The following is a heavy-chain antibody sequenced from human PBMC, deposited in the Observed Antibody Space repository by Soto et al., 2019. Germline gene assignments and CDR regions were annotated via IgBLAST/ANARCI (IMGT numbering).Heavy chain of an antibody. CDR3: ARDEDIVATTYFDY. Sequence: QVQLVQSGAEVKKPGASVKVSCKASGYTFTGYYMHWVRQAPGQGLEWMGWINPNSGGTNYAQKFQGRVTMTRHTSISTAYMVLSRLRSDDTAVYYCARDEDIVATTYFDYWGQGTLVTVSS. J-gene: IGHJ4*02. V-gene: IGHV1-2*02. CDR2: INPNSGGT. CDR1: GYTFTGYY. D-gene: IGHD5-12*01.